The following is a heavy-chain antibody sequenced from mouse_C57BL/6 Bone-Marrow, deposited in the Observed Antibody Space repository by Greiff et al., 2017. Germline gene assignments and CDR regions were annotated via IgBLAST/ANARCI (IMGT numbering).Heavy chain of an antibody. Sequence: VQLQQPGAELVMPGASVKLSCKASGYTFTSYWMHWVKQRPGQGLEWIGEIDPSDSYTNYNQKFKGKSTLTGDKSSSTAYMQLSSLTSEGSAVYYCARWARDYWGQGTSVTVSS. CDR2: IDPSDSYT. V-gene: IGHV1-69*01. CDR3: ARWARDY. CDR1: GYTFTSYW. J-gene: IGHJ4*01.